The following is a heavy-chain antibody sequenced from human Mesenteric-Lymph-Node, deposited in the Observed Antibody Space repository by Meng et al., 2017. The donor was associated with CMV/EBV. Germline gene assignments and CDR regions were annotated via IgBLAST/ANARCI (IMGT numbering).Heavy chain of an antibody. CDR3: ARSRYCSSTSCPSPYYYYYGMDV. CDR2: VYHSGST. CDR1: GYFISSGYY. D-gene: IGHD2-2*01. V-gene: IGHV4-38-2*02. J-gene: IGHJ6*02. Sequence: GSLRLSCNVSGYFISSGYYWGWIRQPPGKGLEYIGYVYHSGSTYYNPSLKSRVSISADTSKNQFSLKLSSVTAADTAVYYCARSRYCSSTSCPSPYYYYYGMDVWGQGTTVTVSS.